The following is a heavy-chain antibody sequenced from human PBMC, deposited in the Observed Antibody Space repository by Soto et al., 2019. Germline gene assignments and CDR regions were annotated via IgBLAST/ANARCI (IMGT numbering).Heavy chain of an antibody. CDR3: TLADYDFWSTHSTGAEVFES. D-gene: IGHD3-3*01. J-gene: IGHJ3*02. CDR1: GDSISSGGYY. CDR2: IYYTGST. Sequence: QVQLQESGPGLVKPSQTLSLTCTVSGDSISSGGYYWTWIRQHPGKGLEYIGYIYYTGSTYYNPSLKSRVLLSSDTSKNQLSLRLSSVTAADTAVYYCTLADYDFWSTHSTGAEVFESWGQGTMVTVSS. V-gene: IGHV4-31*03.